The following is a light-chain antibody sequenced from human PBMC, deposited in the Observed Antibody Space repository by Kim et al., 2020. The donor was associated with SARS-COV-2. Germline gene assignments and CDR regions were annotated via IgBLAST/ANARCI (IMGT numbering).Light chain of an antibody. Sequence: ASVGHRVTITCRASQSISSWVAWYQQKPGKAPKRLIYDGSSLQSGVPSRFSGSGSGTEFTLTISSLQPDDLATYYCQQYSSYPLCTFGQGTKLEI. CDR1: QSISSW. CDR2: DGS. V-gene: IGKV1-5*01. CDR3: QQYSSYPLCT. J-gene: IGKJ2*02.